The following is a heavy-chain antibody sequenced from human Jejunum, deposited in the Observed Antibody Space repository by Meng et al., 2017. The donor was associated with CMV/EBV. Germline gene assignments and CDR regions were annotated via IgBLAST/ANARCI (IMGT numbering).Heavy chain of an antibody. J-gene: IGHJ6*02. D-gene: IGHD1-1*01. CDR2: IYAGAGA. Sequence: SSYQMSWVRQATGRGLEWVSYIYAGAGADYADSVKGRFTISRDNSRNTVYLQTNNLRAEDTAVYYCTSARLEAIRGYFYHHGMDVWGPGTTVTVSS. CDR3: TSARLEAIRGYFYHHGMDV. V-gene: IGHV3-53*01. CDR1: SSYQ.